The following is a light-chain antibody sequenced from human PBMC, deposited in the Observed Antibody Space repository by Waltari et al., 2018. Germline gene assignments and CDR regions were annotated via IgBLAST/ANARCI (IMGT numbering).Light chain of an antibody. J-gene: IGLJ1*01. CDR3: SSYRKSSTAGGV. CDR2: DVT. Sequence: QSALTQPASVSGSPGQSITISCTGTSSDVGGYNYVSWYQQHPGKAPNPMVYDVTNRAAGVSSRFTGSKSGNTASLTISGLQTDDEADYYCSSYRKSSTAGGVFGTGTKVTVL. CDR1: SSDVGGYNY. V-gene: IGLV2-14*03.